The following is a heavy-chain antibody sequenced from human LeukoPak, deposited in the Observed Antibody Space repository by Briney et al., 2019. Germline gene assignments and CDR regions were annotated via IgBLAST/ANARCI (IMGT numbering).Heavy chain of an antibody. J-gene: IGHJ5*02. CDR3: VRGPYGSGISNWFDP. D-gene: IGHD3-10*01. V-gene: IGHV4-59*01. Sequence: SETLSLTCTVSDGAIAGYSWSWIRQAPGKGLEWISYIYYSRDTNYNPSLQGRVTVSVDTSKNQFSLRLTSVSAADTAVYYCVRGPYGSGISNWFDPWGQGTQVIVSS. CDR2: IYYSRDT. CDR1: DGAIAGYS.